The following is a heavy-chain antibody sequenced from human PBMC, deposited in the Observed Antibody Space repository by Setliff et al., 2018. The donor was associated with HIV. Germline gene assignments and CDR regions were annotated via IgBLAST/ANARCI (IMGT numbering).Heavy chain of an antibody. CDR2: INTNTGNP. CDR1: GYTFTSYG. V-gene: IGHV7-4-1*02. CDR3: AAMVVNYYYMDV. J-gene: IGHJ6*03. D-gene: IGHD3-22*01. Sequence: ASVKVSCKASGYTFTSYGVSWVRQAPGQGLEWMGLINTNTGNPTYAQGYTGRFVFSLDTSVSTAFLQISSLKAEDTAVYYCAAMVVNYYYMDVWGKGTTVTVSS.